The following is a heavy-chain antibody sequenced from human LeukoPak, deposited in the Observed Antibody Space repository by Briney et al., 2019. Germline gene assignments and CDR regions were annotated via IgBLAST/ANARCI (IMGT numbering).Heavy chain of an antibody. D-gene: IGHD3-3*01. CDR1: GYSISSGYY. CDR2: IYHSGST. CDR3: ARNGITIFGVVPYWYFDL. J-gene: IGHJ2*01. Sequence: SSETLSLTCAVSGYSISSGYYWGWIRQPPGKGLEWIGSIYHSGSTYYNPSLKSRVTISVDTSKNQFSLKLSSVTAADTAVYYCARNGITIFGVVPYWYFDLWGRGTLVTVSS. V-gene: IGHV4-38-2*01.